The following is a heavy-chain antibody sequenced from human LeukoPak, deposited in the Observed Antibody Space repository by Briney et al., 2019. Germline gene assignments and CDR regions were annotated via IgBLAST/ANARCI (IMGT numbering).Heavy chain of an antibody. V-gene: IGHV4-59*01. CDR2: IYYSGST. D-gene: IGHD6-19*01. CDR3: ARGYSSGWPPKD. CDR1: GGSISSYY. J-gene: IGHJ4*02. Sequence: SETLSLTCTVSGGSISSYYWSWIRQPPGKGLEWIGYIYYSGSTNYNPSLKSRVTISVATSKNQFSLKLSSVTAADPAVYYCARGYSSGWPPKDWGQGTLVTVSS.